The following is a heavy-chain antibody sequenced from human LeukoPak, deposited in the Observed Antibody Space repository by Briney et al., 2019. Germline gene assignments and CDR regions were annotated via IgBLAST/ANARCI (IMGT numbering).Heavy chain of an antibody. J-gene: IGHJ4*02. CDR3: ASTYSSGWYVGY. CDR2: IYSGGST. CDR1: GFTVSSNY. V-gene: IGHV3-53*01. D-gene: IGHD6-19*01. Sequence: GGSLRLSCAASGFTVSSNYMSWVRQAPGKGLEWVSVIYSGGSTYYADSVKGRFTISRDNSKNTLYLQMNSLRAEDTAAYYCASTYSSGWYVGYWGQGTPVTVSS.